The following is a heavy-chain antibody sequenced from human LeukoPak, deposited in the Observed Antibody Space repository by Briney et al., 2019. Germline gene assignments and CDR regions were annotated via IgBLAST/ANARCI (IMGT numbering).Heavy chain of an antibody. V-gene: IGHV3-21*04. CDR3: AKRPYPASAEYFQH. CDR2: ISSSSSYI. CDR1: GFAFSSYS. Sequence: GGSLRLSCAASGFAFSSYSMNWVRQAPGKGLEWVSSISSSSSYIYYADSVKGRFTISRDNSKNTLYLQMNSLRAEDTAVYYCAKRPYPASAEYFQHWGQGTLVTVSS. D-gene: IGHD3-16*01. J-gene: IGHJ1*01.